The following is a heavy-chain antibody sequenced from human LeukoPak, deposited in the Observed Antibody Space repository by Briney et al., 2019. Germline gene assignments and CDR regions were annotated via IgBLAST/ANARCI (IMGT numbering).Heavy chain of an antibody. CDR1: EFSFSSYW. V-gene: IGHV3-7*01. J-gene: IGHJ5*02. CDR3: VREVLYYDGAESLFWFYP. Sequence: PGGSLRLSCEGSEFSFSSYWMSWVRQAPGKGLEWVAKIKQDGREKYYVDSVKGRFTISRDNAKKSVYLTINSLRVEDTAVYYCVREVLYYDGAESLFWFYPWGERALFTVSS. CDR2: IKQDGREK. D-gene: IGHD3-10*01.